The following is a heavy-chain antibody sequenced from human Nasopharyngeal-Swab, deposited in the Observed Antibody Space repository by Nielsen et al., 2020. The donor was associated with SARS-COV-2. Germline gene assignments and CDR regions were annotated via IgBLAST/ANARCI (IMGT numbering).Heavy chain of an antibody. CDR3: AREEAVAGRIDY. J-gene: IGHJ4*02. CDR2: IWYDGSSK. V-gene: IGHV3-33*01. Sequence: GESLKISCAASGFTFSSYGMHWVRQAPGKGLEWVAVIWYDGSSKYYADSVKGRFTISRDNSKNTLYLQMNSLRAEDTAVYYCAREEAVAGRIDYWGQGTLVTVSS. D-gene: IGHD6-19*01. CDR1: GFTFSSYG.